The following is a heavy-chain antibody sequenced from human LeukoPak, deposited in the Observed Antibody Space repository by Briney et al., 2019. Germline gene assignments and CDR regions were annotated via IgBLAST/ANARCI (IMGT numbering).Heavy chain of an antibody. CDR3: ATQLGASCSSTSCYLPNWFDP. J-gene: IGHJ5*02. V-gene: IGHV4-39*07. Sequence: PSETLSLTCNVSGVSISSSTYYWGWIRQPPGMGLEWIGSIYYRGSTYYNPSLKSRVTISVDTSKNQFSLKLISVTAADTAVYYCATQLGASCSSTSCYLPNWFDPWGQGTLVTVSS. CDR1: GVSISSSTYY. D-gene: IGHD2-2*01. CDR2: IYYRGST.